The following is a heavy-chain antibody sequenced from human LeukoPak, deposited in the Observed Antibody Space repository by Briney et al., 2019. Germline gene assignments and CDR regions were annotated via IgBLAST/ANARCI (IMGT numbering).Heavy chain of an antibody. Sequence: GGSLRLSCAASGFTFSSYGMHWVRQAPGKGLEWVAFIRYDGSNKYYADSVKGRFTISRDNSKNTLYLQMNSLRAEDTAVYYCAKDLYSYGPNDAFDIWGQGTMVTVSS. CDR2: IRYDGSNK. CDR1: GFTFSSYG. D-gene: IGHD5-18*01. CDR3: AKDLYSYGPNDAFDI. J-gene: IGHJ3*02. V-gene: IGHV3-30*02.